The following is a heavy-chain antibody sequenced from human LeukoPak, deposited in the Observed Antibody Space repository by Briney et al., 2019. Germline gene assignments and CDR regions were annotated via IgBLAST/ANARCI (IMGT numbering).Heavy chain of an antibody. CDR3: ARDLHDYGDLNWFDP. J-gene: IGHJ5*02. CDR2: INSDRSST. V-gene: IGHV3-74*01. D-gene: IGHD4-17*01. CDR1: GFTFSSYW. Sequence: GGSLRLSCAASGFTFSSYWMHWVRQAPGKGLVWVSRINSDRSSTSYVDSVKGRFTISRDNAKNTLYLQMNSLRAEDTAVYYCARDLHDYGDLNWFDPWGQGTLVTVSS.